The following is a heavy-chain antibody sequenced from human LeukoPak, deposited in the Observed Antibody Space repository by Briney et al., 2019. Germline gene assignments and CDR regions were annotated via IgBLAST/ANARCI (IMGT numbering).Heavy chain of an antibody. D-gene: IGHD6-13*01. J-gene: IGHJ3*02. CDR3: ARPLGPYSSKDAFDI. CDR2: IYYSGST. Sequence: PSETLSLTCTVSGGSISSYYWSWIRQPPGKGLEWIGYIYYSGSTTYNPSLKSRVTISVDSSKSQLSLKVSSVTAADTAVYFCARPLGPYSSKDAFDIWGEGTMVTVSS. CDR1: GGSISSYY. V-gene: IGHV4-59*08.